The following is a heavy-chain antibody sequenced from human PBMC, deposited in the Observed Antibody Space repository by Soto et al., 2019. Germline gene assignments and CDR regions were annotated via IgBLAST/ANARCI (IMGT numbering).Heavy chain of an antibody. V-gene: IGHV3-74*01. CDR1: GFTFTRYS. Sequence: GGSLRRSCAASGFTFTRYSMNWVRQAPGKGLEWVSRMNSDGSTTNYTDSVKGRFTVSRDNARNTLHLQMNSLRAEDTDVYYCATAEVDYWGPGTLVTVSS. CDR3: ATAEVDY. CDR2: MNSDGSTT. J-gene: IGHJ4*02.